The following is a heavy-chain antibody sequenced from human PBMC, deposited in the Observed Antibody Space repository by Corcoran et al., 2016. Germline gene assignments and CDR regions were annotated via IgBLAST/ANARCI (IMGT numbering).Heavy chain of an antibody. J-gene: IGHJ4*02. D-gene: IGHD2-15*01. CDR3: ARDRYCSGGSCYSALGY. V-gene: IGHV4-4*02. CDR1: GGSISSSNW. CDR2: IYHSGST. Sequence: QVQLQESGPGLVKPSGTLSLTCAVSGGSISSSNWWSWVRQPPGKGLEWIGEIYHSGSTNYNPSLKSRVTISVDKSKNQFSLKLSSVTAADTAVYYGARDRYCSGGSCYSALGYWGQGTLVTVSS.